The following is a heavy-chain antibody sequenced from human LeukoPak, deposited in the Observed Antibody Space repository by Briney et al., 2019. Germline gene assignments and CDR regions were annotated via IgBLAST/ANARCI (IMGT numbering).Heavy chain of an antibody. V-gene: IGHV3-7*01. Sequence: GGSLRLSCTASGFTFSRYWMSWVRQAPGEGLEWVANIKHDGDEKYFADSVKGRFTMSRDNSKNSLFLQMNSLRAEDTAVYYCAKDRDVSGYPYYFDYWGQGTLVTVSS. CDR2: IKHDGDEK. CDR3: AKDRDVSGYPYYFDY. CDR1: GFTFSRYW. D-gene: IGHD3-22*01. J-gene: IGHJ4*02.